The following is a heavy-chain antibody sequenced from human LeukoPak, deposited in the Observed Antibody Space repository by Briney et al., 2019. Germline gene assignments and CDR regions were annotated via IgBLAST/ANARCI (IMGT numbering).Heavy chain of an antibody. V-gene: IGHV4-30-4*01. CDR2: IYYSGST. CDR1: GGSISSGGYY. D-gene: IGHD3-16*01. Sequence: SETLSLTCTVSGGSISSGGYYWSWIRQPPGKGLEWIGYIYYSGSTYYNPSLKSRVTISVDTSKNQFSLKLSSVTAADTAVYYCARGSYDYVWGGLFHWGQGTLVTVSS. CDR3: ARGSYDYVWGGLFH. J-gene: IGHJ4*02.